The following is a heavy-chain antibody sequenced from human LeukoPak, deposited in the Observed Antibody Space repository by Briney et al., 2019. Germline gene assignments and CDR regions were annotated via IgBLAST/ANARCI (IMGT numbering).Heavy chain of an antibody. CDR3: ARDGGSGIDY. D-gene: IGHD3-10*01. CDR1: GFSLTTYG. J-gene: IGHJ4*02. Sequence: GRSLRLSCAASGFSLTTYGTHWLRQAPGKGLEWAAVIRYDGSRKFYGDSVKGRFTVSRDTFENTMYLQMNSLRVEDTAVYYCARDGGSGIDYWGQGTLVTVSS. CDR2: IRYDGSRK. V-gene: IGHV3-33*01.